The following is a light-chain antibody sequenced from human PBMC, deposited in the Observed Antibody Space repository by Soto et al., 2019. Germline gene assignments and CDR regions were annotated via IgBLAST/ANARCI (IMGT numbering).Light chain of an antibody. V-gene: IGKV3-20*01. CDR3: QQYGSSPRT. Sequence: EVVLTQSPDTLSLSPGERATLSCRASQSVSSSNLAWYQQKPGQAPRLLIYGTSSRATGIPDRFSGSGSGTDFTLTIRRLEPEDFAVYYCQQYGSSPRTFGQGTRLEI. CDR1: QSVSSSN. J-gene: IGKJ5*01. CDR2: GTS.